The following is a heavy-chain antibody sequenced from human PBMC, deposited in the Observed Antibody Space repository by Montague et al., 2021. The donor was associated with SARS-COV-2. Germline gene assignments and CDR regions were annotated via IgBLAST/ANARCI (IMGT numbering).Heavy chain of an antibody. CDR2: IYHYGSA. CDR3: VRMGAAHRLNNWFDP. Sequence: SETLSLTCSVSGGSISSSYWSWIRQPPGKGLEWIGYIYHYGSAKYNPSLKSRVTISVDTSKNQFSLSLISVTAADTAVYFCVRMGAAHRLNNWFDPWGQGALVTVSS. V-gene: IGHV4-59*08. J-gene: IGHJ5*02. D-gene: IGHD1-26*01. CDR1: GGSISSSY.